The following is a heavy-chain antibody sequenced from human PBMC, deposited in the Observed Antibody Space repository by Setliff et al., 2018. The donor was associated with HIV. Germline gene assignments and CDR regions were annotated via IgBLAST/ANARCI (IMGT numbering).Heavy chain of an antibody. Sequence: GGSLRLSCAASGFTFSSYAMSWVRQAPGKGLVWVSYIDNDASHTIHADSVKGRFTISRDNAKNSLFLQMNSLRVGDTAVYYCAKCGGVTCYSASWYFDYWGQGTLVTVSS. CDR2: IDNDASHT. CDR1: GFTFSSYA. D-gene: IGHD2-15*01. V-gene: IGHV3-23*03. J-gene: IGHJ4*02. CDR3: AKCGGVTCYSASWYFDY.